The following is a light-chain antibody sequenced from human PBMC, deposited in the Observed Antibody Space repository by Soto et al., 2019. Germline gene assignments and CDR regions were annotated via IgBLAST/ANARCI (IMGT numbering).Light chain of an antibody. CDR1: RSNIGSNY. J-gene: IGLJ2*01. CDR2: RNN. V-gene: IGLV1-47*01. CDR3: ATCDDSLSGPV. Sequence: QSVLTQPPSASGTPGQRVAISCSGSRSNIGSNYVYWYQQLPGTAPKLLIYRNNQRPSGVPDRFSGSKSGTSASLAISGLRSEDEADYYCATCDDSLSGPVFGGGTNLTVL.